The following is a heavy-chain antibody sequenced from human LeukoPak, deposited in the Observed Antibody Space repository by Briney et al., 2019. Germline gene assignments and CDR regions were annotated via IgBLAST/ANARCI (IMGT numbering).Heavy chain of an antibody. J-gene: IGHJ4*02. CDR3: AKSPSAYYYGDDY. D-gene: IGHD3-22*01. CDR2: ISGSGGST. V-gene: IGHV3-23*01. CDR1: GFTFSSYA. Sequence: GGSLRLSCAASGFTFSSYAMSWVRQAPGKGVEWVSAISGSGGSTYYADSVKGRFTISRDNSKNTLYLQMNSLGAEDTAVYYCAKSPSAYYYGDDYWGQGTLVTVSS.